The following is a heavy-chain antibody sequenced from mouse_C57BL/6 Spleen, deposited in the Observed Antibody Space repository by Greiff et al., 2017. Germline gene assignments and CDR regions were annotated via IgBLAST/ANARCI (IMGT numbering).Heavy chain of an antibody. J-gene: IGHJ1*03. Sequence: EVNLVESGGGLVKPGGSLKLSCAASGFTFSDYGMHWVRQAPEKGLEWVAYISSGSSTIYYADTVKGRFTISRDNSKNTLFLQMTSLRSEDTAMYYCARGPLYYGSSYGYFDVWGTGTTVTVSS. V-gene: IGHV5-17*01. CDR3: ARGPLYYGSSYGYFDV. CDR2: ISSGSSTI. CDR1: GFTFSDYG. D-gene: IGHD1-1*01.